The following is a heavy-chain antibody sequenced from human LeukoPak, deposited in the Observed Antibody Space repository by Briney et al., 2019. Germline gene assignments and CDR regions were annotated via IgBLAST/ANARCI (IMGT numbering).Heavy chain of an antibody. CDR1: GFTFSSYG. J-gene: IGHJ6*02. Sequence: GGSLGLSCAASGFTFSSYGMHWVHQAPGKGLEWVAVIWYDGSNKYYADSVKGRFTISRDNSKNTLYLQMNSLRAEDTAVYYCARAPPFYYGSGGDYYHGMDVWGQGTTVTVSS. V-gene: IGHV3-33*01. D-gene: IGHD3-10*01. CDR2: IWYDGSNK. CDR3: ARAPPFYYGSGGDYYHGMDV.